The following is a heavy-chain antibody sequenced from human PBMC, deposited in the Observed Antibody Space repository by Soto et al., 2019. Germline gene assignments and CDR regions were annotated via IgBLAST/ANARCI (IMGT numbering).Heavy chain of an antibody. CDR1: GFPFVTYA. J-gene: IGHJ6*02. CDR2: LWYDGTNK. CDR3: ARDRGAAAGTRYYYGMDV. D-gene: IGHD6-13*01. V-gene: IGHV3-33*01. Sequence: QVQLVESGGGVVKPGRPRRLPVAGSGFPFVTYARPGFRKAPAKGLEWWAFLWYDGTNKYYADSVKGRFTISRDNSKNTLYLQMNSLRAEDTAVYYCARDRGAAAGTRYYYGMDVWGQGTTVTVSS.